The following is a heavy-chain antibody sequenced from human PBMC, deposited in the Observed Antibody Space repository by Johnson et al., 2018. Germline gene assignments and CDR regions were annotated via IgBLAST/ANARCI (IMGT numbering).Heavy chain of an antibody. J-gene: IGHJ3*01. CDR2: IKSDGDST. CDR3: TRGARYRGSSGFYGAFDL. V-gene: IGHV3-74*02. Sequence: EVQLVESGGGLVQPGGSLRLSCAASGFRFSDYWMNWVRQGPGKGLVWVARIKSDGDSTNYADSVQGRFAISRDNAKNTVYLQINSLRDDYTAVYYCTRGARYRGSSGFYGAFDLWGPGTMVTVSS. D-gene: IGHD5-12*01. CDR1: GFRFSDYW.